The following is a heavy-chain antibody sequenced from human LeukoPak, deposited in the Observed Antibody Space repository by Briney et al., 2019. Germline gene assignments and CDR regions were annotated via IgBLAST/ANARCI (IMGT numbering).Heavy chain of an antibody. D-gene: IGHD3-22*01. V-gene: IGHV4-34*01. CDR3: ARGRGYSRPPITMIVVGRLFDY. J-gene: IGHJ4*02. Sequence: SETLSLTCAVYGGSFSGYYWSWIRQPPGKGLEWIGEINHSGSTNYNPSLKSRVTISVDTSKNQFSLKLSSVTAADTAVYYCARGRGYSRPPITMIVVGRLFDYWGQGTLVTVSS. CDR1: GGSFSGYY. CDR2: INHSGST.